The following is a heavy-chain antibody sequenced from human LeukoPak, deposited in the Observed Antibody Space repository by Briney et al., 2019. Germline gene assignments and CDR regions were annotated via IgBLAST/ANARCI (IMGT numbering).Heavy chain of an antibody. CDR1: DYSISSSNW. Sequence: SETLSLTCAVSDYSISSSNWWGWIRQPPGKGLEWIGYIYYSGSIYYNPSLKSRVTMSVDTSKNQFSLKLSSVTAVDTAVYYCARQKITFGGVIVGDYWGQGTLVTVSS. J-gene: IGHJ4*02. CDR2: IYYSGSI. CDR3: ARQKITFGGVIVGDY. V-gene: IGHV4-28*05. D-gene: IGHD3-16*02.